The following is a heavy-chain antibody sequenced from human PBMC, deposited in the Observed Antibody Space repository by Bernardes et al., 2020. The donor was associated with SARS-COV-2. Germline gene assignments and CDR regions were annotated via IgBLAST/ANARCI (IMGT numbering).Heavy chain of an antibody. J-gene: IGHJ1*01. CDR1: GFSFSDSY. Sequence: GGSLRVSCAASGFSFSDSYMSWIRQAPGKGPEWLSYISGFSHDTNYADAVQGRFTISRDNGKNSVFLQMNSLRPDDTAVYYCTRGAGRGQEVVQHWGQGTLVTVST. V-gene: IGHV3-11*06. D-gene: IGHD2-15*01. CDR3: TRGAGRGQEVVQH. CDR2: ISGFSHDT.